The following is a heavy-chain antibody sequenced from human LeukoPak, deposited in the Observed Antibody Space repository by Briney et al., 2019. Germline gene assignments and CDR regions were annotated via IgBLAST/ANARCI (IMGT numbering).Heavy chain of an antibody. CDR2: IYRSGRT. V-gene: IGHV4-38-2*02. J-gene: IGHJ4*02. Sequence: SETLSLTCTVSGYSISSGYYWGWIRQPPGKGLEWIGSIYRSGRTFYNPSLKSRVTISVDTSKNQFSLKLSSVTAADTAVYYCARHKGQSSVWHWIFDYWGQGTLVTVSS. CDR3: ARHKGQSSVWHWIFDY. D-gene: IGHD6-19*01. CDR1: GYSISSGYY.